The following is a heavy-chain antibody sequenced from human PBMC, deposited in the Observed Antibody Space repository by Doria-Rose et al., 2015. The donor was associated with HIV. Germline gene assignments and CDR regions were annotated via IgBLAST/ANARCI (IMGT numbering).Heavy chain of an antibody. CDR2: IVADDER. CDR1: GVSLSSPGMG. V-gene: IGHV2-26*01. J-gene: IGHJ4*02. CDR3: ARIKSSRWYHKYYFDF. D-gene: IGHD6-13*01. Sequence: SGPVLVKPTETLTLTCTVSGVSLSSPGMGVSWIRQPPGKALERLANIVADDERSYNTSLKSRLTISRGTSKSQVVLTMTDMDPVDTATYYCARIKSSRWYHKYYFDFWGQGTLVIVSA.